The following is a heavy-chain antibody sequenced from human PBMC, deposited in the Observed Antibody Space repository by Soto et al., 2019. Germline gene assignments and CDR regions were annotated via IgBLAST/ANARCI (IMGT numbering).Heavy chain of an antibody. J-gene: IGHJ4*02. CDR3: GRGRSGELVVFY. CDR1: GYALTGYY. D-gene: IGHD1-7*01. CDR2: IGPKSGDT. V-gene: IGHV1-2*02. Sequence: QVQLVQSGAEVRESGASVKVSCKASGYALTGYYIHWVRQAPGQGFEWVGEIGPKSGDTRYAQKFQGRVAMTKDTSITTVYMELSNLSPDDTAVYYCGRGRSGELVVFYWGQGTLVTVHS.